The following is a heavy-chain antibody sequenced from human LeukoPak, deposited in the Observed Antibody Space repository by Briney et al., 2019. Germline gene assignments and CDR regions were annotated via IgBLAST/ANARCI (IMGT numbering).Heavy chain of an antibody. Sequence: GESLKISCKGSGYGFTSYWIGWVRQMTGKGLEWMGIIYPGDSDTRYSPSFQGQVTISADKSISTAYLQWSSLKASDTAMYYCARRDILTGYYDYFDYWGQGTLVTVSS. V-gene: IGHV5-51*01. CDR2: IYPGDSDT. J-gene: IGHJ4*02. CDR3: ARRDILTGYYDYFDY. D-gene: IGHD3-9*01. CDR1: GYGFTSYW.